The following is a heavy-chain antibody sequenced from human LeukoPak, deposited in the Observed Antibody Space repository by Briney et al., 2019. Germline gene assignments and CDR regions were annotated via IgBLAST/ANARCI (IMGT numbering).Heavy chain of an antibody. D-gene: IGHD6-13*01. J-gene: IGHJ5*02. V-gene: IGHV4-30-4*02. CDR3: ARDPSSSWYNNWFDP. CDR1: GGSISSGDYY. CDR2: IYYSRST. Sequence: SETLSLTCTVSGGSISSGDYYWSWIRQPPRKGLEWIGYIYYSRSTYYNPSLKSRVTISVDTSKNQFSLKLSSVTAADTAVYYCARDPSSSWYNNWFDPWGQGTLVTVSS.